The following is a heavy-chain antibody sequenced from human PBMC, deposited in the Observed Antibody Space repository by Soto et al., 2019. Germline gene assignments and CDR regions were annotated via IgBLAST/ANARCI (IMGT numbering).Heavy chain of an antibody. CDR2: ISYDGSNK. Sequence: QVQLVESGGGVVQPGRSLRLSCAASGFTFSSYGMHWVRQAPGKGLEWVAVISYDGSNKYYADSVKGRFTISRDNSKNTLYLQMNSLRAEDTAVYYCAKARWEGLVYDYWGQGTLVTVSS. CDR3: AKARWEGLVYDY. J-gene: IGHJ4*02. V-gene: IGHV3-30*18. CDR1: GFTFSSYG. D-gene: IGHD1-26*01.